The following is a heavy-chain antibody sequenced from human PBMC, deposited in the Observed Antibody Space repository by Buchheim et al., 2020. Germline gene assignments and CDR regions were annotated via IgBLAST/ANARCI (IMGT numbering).Heavy chain of an antibody. CDR2: ISYDGSNK. J-gene: IGHJ4*02. D-gene: IGHD5-18*01. Sequence: QVQLVESGGGVVQPGRSLRLSCAASGFTFSSYGMHWVRQAPGKGLEWVAVISYDGSNKYYADSVKGRFTISRDNSKNTLYLQMNSLRAEDTAVYYCAKDSNWIQLWPGGWYFDYWGQGTL. CDR1: GFTFSSYG. V-gene: IGHV3-30*18. CDR3: AKDSNWIQLWPGGWYFDY.